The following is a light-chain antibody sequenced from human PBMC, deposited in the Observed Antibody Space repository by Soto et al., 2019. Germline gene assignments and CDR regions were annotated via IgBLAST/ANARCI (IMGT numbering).Light chain of an antibody. CDR2: EVS. CDR3: SSFTSINTWV. V-gene: IGLV2-14*01. Sequence: QSVLTQPASVSGSPGQSITISRTGTSSDVGGYNYVSWYQQHPGKAPKLMIYEVSNRPSGVSNRFFGSKSGNTASLTISGLQTEDEADYYCSSFTSINTWVFGGGTKLTVL. CDR1: SSDVGGYNY. J-gene: IGLJ3*02.